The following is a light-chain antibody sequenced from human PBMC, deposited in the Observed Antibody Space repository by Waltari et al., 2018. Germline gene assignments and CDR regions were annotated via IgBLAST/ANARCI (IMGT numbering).Light chain of an antibody. CDR2: ENT. CDR3: GTWDSSLSGAV. V-gene: IGLV1-51*02. CDR1: SPNIGNNY. Sequence: QSVLTQPPSVSAAPGQRVTIPCSGGSPNIGNNYVSWYRQFPGTAPKLLIYENTDRPSGIPGRFSGSKSGTSATLDITGLQAGDEADYYCGTWDSSLSGAVFGGGTHLTVL. J-gene: IGLJ7*01.